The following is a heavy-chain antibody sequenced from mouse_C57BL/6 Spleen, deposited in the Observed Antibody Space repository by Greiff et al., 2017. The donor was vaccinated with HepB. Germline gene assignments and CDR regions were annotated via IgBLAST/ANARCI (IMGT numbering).Heavy chain of an antibody. D-gene: IGHD1-1*01. CDR3: ARLEGYYYGSRGYFDY. V-gene: IGHV1-42*01. CDR2: INPSTGGT. CDR1: GYSFTGYY. Sequence: DQLQQSGPELVKPGASVKISCKASGYSFTGYYMNWVKQSPEKSLEWIGEINPSTGGTTYNQKFKAKATLTVDKSSSTAYMQLKSLTSEDSAVYYCARLEGYYYGSRGYFDYWGQGTTLTVSS. J-gene: IGHJ2*01.